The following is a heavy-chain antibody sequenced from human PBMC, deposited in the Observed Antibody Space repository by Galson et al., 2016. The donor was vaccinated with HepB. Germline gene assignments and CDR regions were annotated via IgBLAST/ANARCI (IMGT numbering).Heavy chain of an antibody. V-gene: IGHV1-18*04. CDR3: SRAGVRGAGKSPYFYCMDV. J-gene: IGHJ6*03. CDR2: IVPNNGNT. D-gene: IGHD3-10*01. Sequence: SVKVSCKAFGYTFTSSIITWVRQAPGQGLEWMGWIVPNNGNTNYAQKFQGRVTMTTDTATNTAYMELRSLRSDDTALYYFSRAGVRGAGKSPYFYCMDVWGKGTTVAISS. CDR1: GYTFTSSI.